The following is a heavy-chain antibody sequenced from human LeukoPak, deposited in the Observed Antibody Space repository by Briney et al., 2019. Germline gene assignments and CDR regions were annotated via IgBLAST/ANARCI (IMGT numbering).Heavy chain of an antibody. D-gene: IGHD1-26*01. CDR2: IVPIFGTA. Sequence: SVKVSCKASGGTFSSYAISWVRQAPGQRLEWMGGIVPIFGTANYAQKFQGRVTITTDESTSTAYMELSSLRSEDTAVYYCARQWELGGASDYWGQGTLVTVSS. V-gene: IGHV1-69*05. J-gene: IGHJ4*02. CDR3: ARQWELGGASDY. CDR1: GGTFSSYA.